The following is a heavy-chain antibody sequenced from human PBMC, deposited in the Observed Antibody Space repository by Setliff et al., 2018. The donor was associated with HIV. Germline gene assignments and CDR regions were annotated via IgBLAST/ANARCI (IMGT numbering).Heavy chain of an antibody. CDR2: ISDDGSST. J-gene: IGHJ6*03. CDR1: GFTFSHYR. D-gene: IGHD3-22*01. Sequence: GGSLRLSCAASGFTFSHYRMHWVRQGPGKGLVWVSRISDDGSSTGYAGSVKGRFTISRDNAKNTLFLEMNSLRAEDTAVYYCARVRTHYYDSSGYWGMDVWGKGTTVTVSS. CDR3: ARVRTHYYDSSGYWGMDV. V-gene: IGHV3-74*01.